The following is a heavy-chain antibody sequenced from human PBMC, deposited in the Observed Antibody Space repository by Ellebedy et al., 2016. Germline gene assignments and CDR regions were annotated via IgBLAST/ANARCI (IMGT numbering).Heavy chain of an antibody. Sequence: SETLSLTCTASGGSISSYYWSWIRQPPGKGLEWIGYVYYSGSTNYNPSLKGRVTISVDTSNNQFSLKLSSVTAADTAVYYCARQGHYGDYGDWGQGTLVTVSS. CDR1: GGSISSYY. J-gene: IGHJ4*02. V-gene: IGHV4-59*08. CDR3: ARQGHYGDYGD. CDR2: VYYSGST. D-gene: IGHD4-17*01.